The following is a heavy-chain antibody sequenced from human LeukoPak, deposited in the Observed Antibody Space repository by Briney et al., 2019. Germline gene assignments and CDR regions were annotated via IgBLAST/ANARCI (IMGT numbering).Heavy chain of an antibody. Sequence: GGSLRLSCAASGFSFSSTAMNWVRQAPGKGLEWVSASGTDGDTYYADFVQGRFTISRDNSRNTLYLQMTSLRADDTAVYYCAKKTPGTYPFDYWGQGTLVTVSP. CDR2: SGTDGDT. J-gene: IGHJ4*02. CDR1: GFSFSSTA. V-gene: IGHV3-23*01. D-gene: IGHD6-13*01. CDR3: AKKTPGTYPFDY.